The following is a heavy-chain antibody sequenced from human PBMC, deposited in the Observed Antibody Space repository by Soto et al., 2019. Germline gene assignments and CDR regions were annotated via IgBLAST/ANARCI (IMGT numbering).Heavy chain of an antibody. V-gene: IGHV1-3*01. Sequence: QVQLVQSGAEVKKPGASVKVSCKASGYTFTSYAMHWVRQAPGQRREWMGWINAGNGNTKYSQKFQGRVTITRDTPANKAYMELNSRRSEDAAVYYCARGIETRSGWYPEADAFDIWGQGTMVTVSS. J-gene: IGHJ3*02. CDR1: GYTFTSYA. D-gene: IGHD6-19*01. CDR3: ARGIETRSGWYPEADAFDI. CDR2: INAGNGNT.